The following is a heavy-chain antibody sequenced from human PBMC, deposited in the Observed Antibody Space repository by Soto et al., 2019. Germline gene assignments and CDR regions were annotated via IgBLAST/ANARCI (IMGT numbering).Heavy chain of an antibody. Sequence: SETLSLTCSVSGDYIHVGGYYWTWIRQRPGKGLEWMGYIYYTGKTYYTPSLESRLTMSVDRSKNQFSLRLTSVTAADTAVYFCGRDLTSNANCIDPWGQGTLVTVSS. CDR2: IYYTGKT. CDR1: GDYIHVGGYY. D-gene: IGHD2-2*01. J-gene: IGHJ5*02. CDR3: GRDLTSNANCIDP. V-gene: IGHV4-30-4*01.